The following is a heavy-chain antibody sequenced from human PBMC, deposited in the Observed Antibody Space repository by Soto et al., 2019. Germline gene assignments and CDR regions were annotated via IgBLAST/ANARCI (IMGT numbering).Heavy chain of an antibody. CDR3: ARDYFDIVVVVAATPGYYGMDV. Sequence: SVKVSCKASGGTFSSYAISWVRQAPGQGLEWMGGIIPIFGTANYAQKFQGRVTITADESTSTAYMELSSLRSEDTAVYYCARDYFDIVVVVAATPGYYGMDVRGQGTTVTVPS. V-gene: IGHV1-69*13. CDR2: IIPIFGTA. CDR1: GGTFSSYA. J-gene: IGHJ6*02. D-gene: IGHD2-15*01.